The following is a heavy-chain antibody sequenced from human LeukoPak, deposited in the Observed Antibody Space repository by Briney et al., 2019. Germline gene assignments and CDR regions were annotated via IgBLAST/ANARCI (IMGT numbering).Heavy chain of an antibody. CDR2: INHSGST. D-gene: IGHD1-26*01. CDR3: ARGSKMLGYNWFDP. Sequence: TSETLSLTCAVYGGSFSGYYWSWIRQPPGKGLEWIGEINHSGSTNYIPSLKSRVTISVDTSKNQFSLKLSSVTAADTAVYYCARGSKMLGYNWFDPWGQGTLVTVSS. V-gene: IGHV4-34*01. J-gene: IGHJ5*02. CDR1: GGSFSGYY.